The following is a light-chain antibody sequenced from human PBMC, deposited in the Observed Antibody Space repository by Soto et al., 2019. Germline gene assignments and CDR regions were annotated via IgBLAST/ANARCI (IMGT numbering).Light chain of an antibody. J-gene: IGKJ1*01. CDR1: QTVTDY. Sequence: EIQLTQSPSSLSASVGDRVTITCRAGQTVTDYLNWYQHKPGKAPKLLIYAASTLQSGVPSRFSGSGSGTDFTLTISCLQSEDFATYYCQQYYSYPRTFGQGTKVDIK. V-gene: IGKV1-9*01. CDR3: QQYYSYPRT. CDR2: AAS.